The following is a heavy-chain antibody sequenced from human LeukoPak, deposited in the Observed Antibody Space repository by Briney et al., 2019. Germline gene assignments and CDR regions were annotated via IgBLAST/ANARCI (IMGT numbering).Heavy chain of an antibody. D-gene: IGHD3-22*01. J-gene: IGHJ4*02. Sequence: SVKVSCKASGGTFSSYAISWVRQAPGQGLEWMGRIIPILGIANYAQKFQGRVTITADKSTSTAYMELSSLRSEDTAVYYCARATLTMIVVAPDYWGQGTLVTVSS. CDR2: IIPILGIA. CDR3: ARATLTMIVVAPDY. V-gene: IGHV1-69*04. CDR1: GGTFSSYA.